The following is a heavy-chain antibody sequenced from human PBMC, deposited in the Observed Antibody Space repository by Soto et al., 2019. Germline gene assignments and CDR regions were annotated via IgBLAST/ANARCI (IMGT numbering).Heavy chain of an antibody. J-gene: IGHJ4*02. CDR2: ISWHSGSI. CDR3: ARAYSSSWYCFDD. CDR1: GFTFDDYA. V-gene: IGHV3-9*01. D-gene: IGHD6-13*01. Sequence: GGYLRLSCAASGFTFDDYAMHWVRQAPWKGLEWVSVISWHSGSIGYADSVKGRFTISRDNSKNTLYLQMNSLRAEDTAMYYCARAYSSSWYCFDDWGQGTRVTVSS.